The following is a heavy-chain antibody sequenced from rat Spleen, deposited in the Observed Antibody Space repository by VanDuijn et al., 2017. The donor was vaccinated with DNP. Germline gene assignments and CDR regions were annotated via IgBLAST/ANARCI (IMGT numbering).Heavy chain of an antibody. D-gene: IGHD1-1*01. CDR1: GFIFSNYW. CDR2: ITNTGGST. Sequence: EVQLVESGGGPVQPGRSLKLSCVASGFIFSNYWMTWIRQAPGKGLEWVASITNTGGSTYYPDSVKGRFTISRDNAQNTLYLQMNSLRSEDTATYYCARHPTYYYSGEVDYWGQGVMVTVSS. J-gene: IGHJ2*01. CDR3: ARHPTYYYSGEVDY. V-gene: IGHV5-31*01.